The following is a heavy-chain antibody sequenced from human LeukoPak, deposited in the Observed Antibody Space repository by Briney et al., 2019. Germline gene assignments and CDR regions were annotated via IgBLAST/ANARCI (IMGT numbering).Heavy chain of an antibody. Sequence: PGGSLRLSCAASGFTFSSYGMHWVRQAPGKGLEWVAVISYDGSNKYYADSVKGRFTISRDNSKNTLYLQMNSLRAEDTAVYYCAKDQFRVYGGGLFDYWGQGTLVTVSS. V-gene: IGHV3-30*18. CDR1: GFTFSSYG. CDR3: AKDQFRVYGGGLFDY. CDR2: ISYDGSNK. J-gene: IGHJ4*02. D-gene: IGHD3-16*01.